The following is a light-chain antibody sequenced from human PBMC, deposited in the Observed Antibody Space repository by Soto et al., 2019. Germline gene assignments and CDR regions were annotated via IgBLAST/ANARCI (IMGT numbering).Light chain of an antibody. V-gene: IGLV2-23*01. Sequence: QSALTQPAPVSGSSGQSITISCTGTSSDVGGYNYVSWYQQHPGKAPKVMIYEGSKRPSGVSNRFSGSKSGNTASLTISGLQAEDEADYYCCSYAGSSTLVFGGGTKVTVL. CDR2: EGS. J-gene: IGLJ2*01. CDR3: CSYAGSSTLV. CDR1: SSDVGGYNY.